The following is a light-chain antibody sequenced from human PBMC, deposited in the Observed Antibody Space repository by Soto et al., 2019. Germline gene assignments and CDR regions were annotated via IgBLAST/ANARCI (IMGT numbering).Light chain of an antibody. V-gene: IGKV4-1*01. Sequence: DIVMTQSPDSLAVSLGERATINCKSSQSVLYSSNNKNYLAWYQHKPGQPPKLLTYWASIRESGVPDRFSGSGSGTDLTLTISGLQAEDVAVYYCQQYYSTPTFGQGTKLEIK. J-gene: IGKJ2*01. CDR3: QQYYSTPT. CDR2: WAS. CDR1: QSVLYSSNNKNY.